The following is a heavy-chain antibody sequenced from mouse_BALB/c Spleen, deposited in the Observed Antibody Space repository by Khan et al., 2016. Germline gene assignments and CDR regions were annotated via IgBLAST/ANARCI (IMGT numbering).Heavy chain of an antibody. V-gene: IGHV3-8*02. CDR1: GDSITSGY. CDR3: ARYDGSSYVGGMDY. CDR2: ISYSGGT. Sequence: EVKLLESGPSLVKPSQTLSLTCSVTGDSITSGYWNWIRKFPGNKLEYMGYISYSGGTYNNPSLKSRISITRDTSKNQYYLQLNSVTTEDTGTYYCARYDGSSYVGGMDYWGQGPSVTVSS. J-gene: IGHJ4*01. D-gene: IGHD1-1*01.